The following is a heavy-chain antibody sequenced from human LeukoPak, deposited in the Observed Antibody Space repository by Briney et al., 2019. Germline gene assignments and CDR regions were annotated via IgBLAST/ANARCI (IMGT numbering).Heavy chain of an antibody. V-gene: IGHV4-4*09. CDR3: AKMTTAYYYYYYMDV. Sequence: SETLSLTYTVSGGSISSYYWSWIRQPPGKGLEWIGYIYTSGSTNYNPSLKSRVTMSVDTSKNQFSLKLSSVTAADTAVYYCAKMTTAYYYYYYMDVWGKGTTVTVSS. J-gene: IGHJ6*03. CDR1: GGSISSYY. D-gene: IGHD4-11*01. CDR2: IYTSGST.